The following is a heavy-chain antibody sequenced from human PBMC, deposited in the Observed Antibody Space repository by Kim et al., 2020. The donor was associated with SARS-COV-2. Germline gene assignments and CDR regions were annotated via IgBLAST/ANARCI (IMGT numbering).Heavy chain of an antibody. Sequence: GGSLRLSCAGSGFTFSDYNMNWIRQAPGKGLEWVSAISSTSTYIKYADSVKGRFIISRDNAENSVFLQMNSLRGEDTAVYFCARVGAGNQYGSGGYDHWGQGILVTVSS. CDR1: GFTFSDYN. V-gene: IGHV3-21*04. CDR3: ARVGAGNQYGSGGYDH. D-gene: IGHD3-10*01. CDR2: ISSTSTYI. J-gene: IGHJ4*02.